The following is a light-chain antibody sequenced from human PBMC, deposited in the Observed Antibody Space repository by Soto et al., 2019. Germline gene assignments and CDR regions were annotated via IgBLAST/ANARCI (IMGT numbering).Light chain of an antibody. J-gene: IGKJ1*01. V-gene: IGKV3-15*01. Sequence: EIVLTQAPGTLSVSAGERATLSCRASQSISINLAWYQQKPGQAPRLLIYGASTRATGIPARFSGSGSGTEFTLTISGLQSEDFAVYYCQQYNNWPTWTFGQGTKVDI. CDR2: GAS. CDR3: QQYNNWPTWT. CDR1: QSISIN.